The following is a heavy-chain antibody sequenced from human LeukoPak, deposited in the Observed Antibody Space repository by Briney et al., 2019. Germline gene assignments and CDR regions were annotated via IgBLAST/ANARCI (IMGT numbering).Heavy chain of an antibody. CDR1: GGSLSSGDSY. Sequence: SETLSLTCTVSGGSLSSGDSYWSWLRQPPGTGLEWIGYIYYSGSTYYNPSLKSRVTISVDTSKNQFSLKLSSVTAADTAVYYCARLSNWFDPWGQGTLVTVSS. V-gene: IGHV4-30-4*01. CDR2: IYYSGST. D-gene: IGHD4/OR15-4a*01. J-gene: IGHJ5*02. CDR3: ARLSNWFDP.